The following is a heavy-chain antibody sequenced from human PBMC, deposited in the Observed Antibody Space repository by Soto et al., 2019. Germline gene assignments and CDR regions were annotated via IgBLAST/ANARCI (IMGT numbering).Heavy chain of an antibody. J-gene: IGHJ4*02. CDR3: ARVSGYYLPDY. CDR1: GYTFTSYD. V-gene: IGHV1-3*01. CDR2: INAGNGNT. D-gene: IGHD5-12*01. Sequence: GASVKVSCKASGYTFTSYDINWVRQATGQGLEWMGWINAGNGNTKYSQKFQGRVTITRDTSASTAYMELSSLRSEDTAVYYCARVSGYYLPDYWGQGTLVTVS.